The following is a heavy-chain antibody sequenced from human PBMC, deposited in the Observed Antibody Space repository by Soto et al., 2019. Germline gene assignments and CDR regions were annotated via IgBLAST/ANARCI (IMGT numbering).Heavy chain of an antibody. V-gene: IGHV3-23*01. Sequence: GGSLRLSCAASRFTFSNHALTWVRRAPGKGLEWVSAISANGAYTYYADSVKGRFTISRDNSKNTLYLQMNSLRAEDTAVYYCARERYCSSTSCPHDAFDIWGQGTMVTVS. D-gene: IGHD2-2*01. J-gene: IGHJ3*02. CDR3: ARERYCSSTSCPHDAFDI. CDR2: ISANGAYT. CDR1: RFTFSNHA.